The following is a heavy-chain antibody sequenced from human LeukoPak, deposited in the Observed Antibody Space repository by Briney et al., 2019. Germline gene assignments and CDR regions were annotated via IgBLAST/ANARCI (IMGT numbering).Heavy chain of an antibody. V-gene: IGHV4-4*02. CDR3: ARVGPGYDFWSGYPYLDY. CDR1: GGSISSSNW. D-gene: IGHD3-3*01. J-gene: IGHJ4*02. Sequence: SGTLSLNCAVSGGSISSSNWWSWVRQPPGKGLEWIGEIYHSGSANYNPSLKSRVTISVDKSKNQFSLKLSSVTAADTAVYYCARVGPGYDFWSGYPYLDYWGQGTLVTVSS. CDR2: IYHSGSA.